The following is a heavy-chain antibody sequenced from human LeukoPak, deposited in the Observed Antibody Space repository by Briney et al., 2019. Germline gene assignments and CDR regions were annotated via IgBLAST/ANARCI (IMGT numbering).Heavy chain of an antibody. D-gene: IGHD2-2*02. CDR2: ISYDGSNK. J-gene: IGHJ6*03. CDR1: GFTFSSYG. V-gene: IGHV3-30*03. CDR3: ARDAVPAAIRGYYYYYYMDV. Sequence: GGSLRLSCAASGFTFSSYGMHWVRQAPGKGLEWVAVISYDGSNKYYADSVKGRFTISRDNSKNTLYLQMNSLRAEDTAVYYCARDAVPAAIRGYYYYYYMDVWGKGTTVTVSS.